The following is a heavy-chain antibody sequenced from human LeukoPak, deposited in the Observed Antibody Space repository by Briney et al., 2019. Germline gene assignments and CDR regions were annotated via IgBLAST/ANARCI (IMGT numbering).Heavy chain of an antibody. Sequence: GGSLRLSCAASGFIFSSSAMTWVRQAPGKGLEWVSAISGTGGSTVYADSVKGRLTISRDNSKNTLYLQMSSLRDGDTAIYYCTKGGSYAPLDYWGQGTLVTVSS. CDR1: GFIFSSSA. J-gene: IGHJ4*02. D-gene: IGHD1-26*01. CDR3: TKGGSYAPLDY. V-gene: IGHV3-23*01. CDR2: ISGTGGST.